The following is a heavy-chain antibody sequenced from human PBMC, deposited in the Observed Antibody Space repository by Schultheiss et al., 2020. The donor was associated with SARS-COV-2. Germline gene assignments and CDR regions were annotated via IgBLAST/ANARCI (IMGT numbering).Heavy chain of an antibody. CDR1: GFTFSDYD. J-gene: IGHJ5*02. D-gene: IGHD2-15*01. V-gene: IGHV3-11*04. CDR2: ISSSGSTI. Sequence: GGSLRLSCAASGFTFSDYDMSWIRQAPGKGLEWLSYISSSGSTIYYADSVKGRFTVSRDNANNSLYLQMHSLRAEDTAVYYCVRDRSWWTPYNCFDLWGRGTLVTVSS. CDR3: VRDRSWWTPYNCFDL.